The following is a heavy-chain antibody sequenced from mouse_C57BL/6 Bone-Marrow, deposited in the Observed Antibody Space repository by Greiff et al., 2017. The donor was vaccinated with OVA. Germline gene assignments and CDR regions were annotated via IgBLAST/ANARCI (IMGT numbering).Heavy chain of an antibody. CDR2: IHPNSGST. D-gene: IGHD2-5*01. J-gene: IGHJ1*03. Sequence: QVQLQQPGAELVKPGASVKLSCKASGYTFTSYWMHWVKQRPGQGLEWIGMIHPNSGSTNYNEKFKSKATLTVDKSSSTAYMQLSSLTSEDSAVYYCARYYSNSYWYFDVWGTGTTVTVSS. CDR1: GYTFTSYW. V-gene: IGHV1-64*01. CDR3: ARYYSNSYWYFDV.